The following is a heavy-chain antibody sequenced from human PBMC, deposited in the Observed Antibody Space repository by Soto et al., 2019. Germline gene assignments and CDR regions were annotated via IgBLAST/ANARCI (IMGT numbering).Heavy chain of an antibody. CDR3: ARRGLTRGLFYP. V-gene: IGHV4-39*01. Sequence: QLQLQESGPGLVKPSETLSLTCTVSGGSISSSSYYWGWLRQPPGKGLEWIGSIYYSGSTSYNPSLKSRGTISGDTSKHRFSLKLSSVTAADTAVNYCARRGLTRGLFYPWGQGTLVTVAS. CDR1: GGSISSSSYY. D-gene: IGHD3-9*01. CDR2: IYYSGST. J-gene: IGHJ5*02.